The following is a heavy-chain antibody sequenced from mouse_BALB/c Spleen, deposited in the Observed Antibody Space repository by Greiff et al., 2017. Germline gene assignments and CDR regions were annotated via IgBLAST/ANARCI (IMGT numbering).Heavy chain of an antibody. Sequence: LQQPGAELVKPGASVKMSCKASGYTFTSYNMHWVKQTPGQGLEWIGAIYPGNGDTSYNQKFKGKATLTADTSSSTAYMQLSSLTSEDSAVYYCARGERITTVVAHYAMDYWGQGTSVTVSS. CDR1: GYTFTSYN. CDR3: ARGERITTVVAHYAMDY. J-gene: IGHJ4*01. CDR2: IYPGNGDT. D-gene: IGHD1-1*01. V-gene: IGHV1-12*01.